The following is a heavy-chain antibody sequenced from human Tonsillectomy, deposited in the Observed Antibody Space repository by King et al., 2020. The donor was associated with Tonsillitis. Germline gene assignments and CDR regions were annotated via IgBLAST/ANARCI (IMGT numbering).Heavy chain of an antibody. J-gene: IGHJ4*02. CDR2: IYYSGIT. CDR3: ARARGGEFDY. Sequence: MQLQESGPGLAKPSETLSLTCTVSGASITSYYWSWIRQPPGKGLEWIGYIYYSGITDYNPSLKSRVTISVDTSKNQFSLKLSSVTAADTAVYYCARARGGEFDYWGQGTLVTVSS. D-gene: IGHD2-21*01. V-gene: IGHV4-59*01. CDR1: GASITSYY.